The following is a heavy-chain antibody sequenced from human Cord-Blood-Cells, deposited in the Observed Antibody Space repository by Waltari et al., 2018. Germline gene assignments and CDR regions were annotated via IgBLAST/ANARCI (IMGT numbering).Heavy chain of an antibody. CDR1: GGTFSSYA. CDR3: AGDDFWSGYYYFDY. CDR2: IIPNLGIA. J-gene: IGHJ4*02. V-gene: IGHV1-69*09. Sequence: QVQLVQSGAEVKKPGSSVKVSCKASGGTFSSYAISWVRQAPGQGLEWMGRIIPNLGIANYAQKFQGRVTITADKSTSTAYMELSSLRSEDTAVYYCAGDDFWSGYYYFDYWGQGTLVTVSS. D-gene: IGHD3-3*01.